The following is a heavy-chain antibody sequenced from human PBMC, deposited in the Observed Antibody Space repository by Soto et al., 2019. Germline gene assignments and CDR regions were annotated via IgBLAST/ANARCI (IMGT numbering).Heavy chain of an antibody. V-gene: IGHV4-31*03. Sequence: SETLSLTCTVSGGSISSGGYYWSWIRQHPGKGLEWIGYIYYSGSTYYNPSLKSRVTISVDTSKNQFSLKLSSVTAADTAVYYCARVVYAFDDWFDPWGQGTLVTVSS. J-gene: IGHJ5*02. CDR1: GGSISSGGYY. CDR2: IYYSGST. CDR3: ARVVYAFDDWFDP. D-gene: IGHD2-8*01.